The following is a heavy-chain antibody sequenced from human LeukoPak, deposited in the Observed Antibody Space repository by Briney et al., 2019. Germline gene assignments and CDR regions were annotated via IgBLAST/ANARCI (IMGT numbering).Heavy chain of an antibody. V-gene: IGHV1-69*01. CDR1: GGTFSSYA. J-gene: IGHJ6*02. D-gene: IGHD6-6*01. CDR3: ARLDEYSSSSRYYGMDV. CDR2: IIPIFGTA. Sequence: ASVKVSCKASGGTFSSYAISWVRQAPGQGLEWMGGIIPIFGTANYAQKFQGRVTITADESTSTAYMELSSLRSEDTAVYYCARLDEYSSSSRYYGMDVWGQGTTVTVSS.